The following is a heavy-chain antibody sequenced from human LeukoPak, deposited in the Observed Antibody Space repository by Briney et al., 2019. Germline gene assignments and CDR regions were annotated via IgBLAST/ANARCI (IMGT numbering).Heavy chain of an antibody. D-gene: IGHD6-19*01. CDR1: GYTLTELS. Sequence: ASVKVSCKVSGYTLTELSMHWVRQAPGKGLEWMGGFDPEDGETIYAQKFQGRVTMTEDTSTDTAYMELSSLRPEDTAVYYCATDLAVAGTFSYWGQGTLVTVSS. V-gene: IGHV1-24*01. J-gene: IGHJ4*02. CDR2: FDPEDGET. CDR3: ATDLAVAGTFSY.